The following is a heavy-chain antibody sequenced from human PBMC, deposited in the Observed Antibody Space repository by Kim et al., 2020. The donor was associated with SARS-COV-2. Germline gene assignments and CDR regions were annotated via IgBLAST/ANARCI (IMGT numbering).Heavy chain of an antibody. D-gene: IGHD2-21*02. CDR3: RESEMIDCYS. J-gene: IGHJ5*02. V-gene: IGHV3-23*01. CDR1: GFTFSSND. CDR2: VSGGGCKT. Sequence: GGSLRLSCAASGFTFSSNDMSWVRQAPGKGLEWVSVVSGGGCKTYAEDAVEGLFTTSRDDKRITFHRQMNIRIAETTVGYNARESEMIDCYSWGQG.